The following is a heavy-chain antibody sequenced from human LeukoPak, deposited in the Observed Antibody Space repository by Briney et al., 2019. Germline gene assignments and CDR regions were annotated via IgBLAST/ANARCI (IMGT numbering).Heavy chain of an antibody. Sequence: SETLSLTCTVSGGSISSYYWSWIRQPPGKGLEWIGYIYYSGSTNYNPSLKSRVTISVDTSKNQFSLKLSSVTAADTAVYYCARGYGDYELYYYYMDVWGKGTTVTVSS. V-gene: IGHV4-59*01. D-gene: IGHD4-17*01. CDR3: ARGYGDYELYYYYMDV. J-gene: IGHJ6*03. CDR1: GGSISSYY. CDR2: IYYSGST.